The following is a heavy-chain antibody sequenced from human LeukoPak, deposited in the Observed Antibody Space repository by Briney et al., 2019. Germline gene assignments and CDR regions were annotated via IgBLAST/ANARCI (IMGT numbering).Heavy chain of an antibody. D-gene: IGHD3-3*01. CDR2: ISSSGSTI. CDR3: ARDEARRITIFGVVNKGDAFDI. J-gene: IGHJ3*02. V-gene: IGHV3-48*04. CDR1: GFTFTDYG. Sequence: GGSLRLSCAASGFTFTDYGMNWVRQAPGKGLEWVSYISSSGSTIYYADSVKGRFTISRDNAKNSLYLQMNSLRAEDTAVYYCARDEARRITIFGVVNKGDAFDIWGQGTMVTVSS.